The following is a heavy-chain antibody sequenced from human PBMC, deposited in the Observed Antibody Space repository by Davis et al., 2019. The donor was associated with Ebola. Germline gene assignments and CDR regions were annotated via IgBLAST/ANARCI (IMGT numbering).Heavy chain of an antibody. CDR1: GFTFDDYA. D-gene: IGHD4-23*01. Sequence: SLKISCAASGFTFDDYAMHWVRQAPGKGLEWVSGISWNSGSIGYADSVKGRFTISRDNAKNSLFLQMNSPRAEDTALYYCASGDGRGNSYDMDVWGQGTTVTVSS. CDR2: ISWNSGSI. J-gene: IGHJ6*02. V-gene: IGHV3-9*01. CDR3: ASGDGRGNSYDMDV.